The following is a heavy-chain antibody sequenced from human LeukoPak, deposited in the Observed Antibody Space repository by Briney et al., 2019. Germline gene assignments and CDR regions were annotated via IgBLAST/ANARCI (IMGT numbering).Heavy chain of an antibody. J-gene: IGHJ4*02. V-gene: IGHV4-34*01. CDR1: GGSFSDYF. D-gene: IGHD3-10*01. Sequence: PSETLSLICAVYGGSFSDYFWSWIRQPPGKGLEWIGEIKPGGITNYNPSLKSRVTISVDTSKNQLSLKLSSATAADTAVYSCVRGFSGVVGDYWGQGTLVTVSS. CDR3: VRGFSGVVGDY. CDR2: IKPGGIT.